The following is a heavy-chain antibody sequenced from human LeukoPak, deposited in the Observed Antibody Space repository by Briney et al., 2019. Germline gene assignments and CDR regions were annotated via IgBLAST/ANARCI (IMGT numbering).Heavy chain of an antibody. Sequence: GGSLRLSCAASGFTFSSYAMSWVRQAPGKGPEWVSAISGSGGSTYYADSVKGRFTISRDNSKNTLYLQMNSLRAEDTAVYYCAKDGREHWLVLGARDFDYWGQGTLVTVSS. D-gene: IGHD6-19*01. J-gene: IGHJ4*02. V-gene: IGHV3-23*01. CDR3: AKDGREHWLVLGARDFDY. CDR1: GFTFSSYA. CDR2: ISGSGGST.